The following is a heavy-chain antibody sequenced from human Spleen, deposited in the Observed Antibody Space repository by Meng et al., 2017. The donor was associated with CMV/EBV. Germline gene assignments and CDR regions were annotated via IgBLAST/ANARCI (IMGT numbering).Heavy chain of an antibody. J-gene: IGHJ6*02. CDR2: ISYDGSNK. CDR1: GFTFSSYA. D-gene: IGHD3-9*01. V-gene: IGHV3-30-3*01. Sequence: GESLKISCAASGFTFSSYAVHWVRQAPGKGLEWVAVISYDGSNKYYADSVKGRFTISRDNSKNTLYLQMNSLRDEDTAVYYCARDGGSENSLTGYYPYYYYYYGMDVWGQGATVTV. CDR3: ARDGGSENSLTGYYPYYYYYYGMDV.